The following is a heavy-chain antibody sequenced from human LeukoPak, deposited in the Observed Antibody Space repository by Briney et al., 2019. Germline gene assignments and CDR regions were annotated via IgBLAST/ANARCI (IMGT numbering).Heavy chain of an antibody. V-gene: IGHV3-48*01. CDR2: ISSSSSTI. J-gene: IGHJ4*02. Sequence: GGSLRLSCAASGFSFSTCSMNWVRQAPGKGLEWVSYISSSSSTIYYADSVKGRFTISRDNAKNSLYLQMNSLRGEDTAVYYCASGSGWYGGVFDYWGQGALVTVSS. D-gene: IGHD6-19*01. CDR1: GFSFSTCS. CDR3: ASGSGWYGGVFDY.